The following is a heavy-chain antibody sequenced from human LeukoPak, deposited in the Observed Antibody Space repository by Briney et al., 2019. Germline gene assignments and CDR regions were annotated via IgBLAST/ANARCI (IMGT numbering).Heavy chain of an antibody. D-gene: IGHD2-21*02. CDR2: IIPIFGIA. Sequence: SVKVSCKASGGTFSSYAISWVRQAPGQGLEWMGGIIPIFGIANYAQKFQGRVTITADESTSTAYMELSSLRSEDTAVYYCATKGDHIVVVTADAFDIWGQGTMVTVSS. J-gene: IGHJ3*02. V-gene: IGHV1-69*13. CDR3: ATKGDHIVVVTADAFDI. CDR1: GGTFSSYA.